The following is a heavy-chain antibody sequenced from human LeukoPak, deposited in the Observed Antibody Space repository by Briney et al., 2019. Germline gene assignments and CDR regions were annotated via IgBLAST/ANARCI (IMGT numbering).Heavy chain of an antibody. Sequence: GASVKVSCNASGAPFSSSAISWVRQAAGQGLEWWGGIIPIFGIANYAKKFPGRVTITSDKSTSTAYLEVSSLRSEETAVYYCARDYPGCKWELHFGGFDPWGQGTLVTVSS. CDR3: ARDYPGCKWELHFGGFDP. CDR2: IIPIFGIA. J-gene: IGHJ5*02. V-gene: IGHV1-69*10. CDR1: GAPFSSSA. D-gene: IGHD1-26*01.